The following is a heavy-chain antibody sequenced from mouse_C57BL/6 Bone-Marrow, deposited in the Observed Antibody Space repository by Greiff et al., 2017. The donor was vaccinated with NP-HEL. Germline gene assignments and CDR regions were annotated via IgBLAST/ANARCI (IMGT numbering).Heavy chain of an antibody. CDR2: ILPGIVII. V-gene: IGHV1-9*01. CDR1: FHTFTFYF. CDR3: ARSFCDHPAWIAY. Sequence: VQLQESGAELMKPSPSGKLSWKASFHTFTFYFIEWVNHMPGHGLEWIGEILPGIVIIIDNEKFKGQATFTADTSSNTAYMQLSSLTTEDSAIYDCARSFCDHPAWIAYWGQGTLVTVSA. J-gene: IGHJ3*01.